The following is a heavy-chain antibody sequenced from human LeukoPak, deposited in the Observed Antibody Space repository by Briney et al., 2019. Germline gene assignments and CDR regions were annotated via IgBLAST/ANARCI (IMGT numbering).Heavy chain of an antibody. CDR1: GYTFTSYA. D-gene: IGHD1-26*01. J-gene: IGHJ4*02. CDR3: ARSPLDGIYYFDY. CDR2: INAGNGNT. V-gene: IGHV1-3*01. Sequence: GASVKVSCKASGYTFTSYAMHWVRQAPGQRLEWMGWINAGNGNTKYSQKFQGRVTITADESTSTAYMELSSLRSEDTAVYYCARSPLDGIYYFDYWGQGTLVTVSS.